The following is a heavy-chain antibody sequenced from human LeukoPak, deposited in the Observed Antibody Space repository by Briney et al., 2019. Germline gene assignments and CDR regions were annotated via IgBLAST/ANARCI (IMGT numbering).Heavy chain of an antibody. CDR3: ARHPGYCSGGSCYYYYYYGMDV. CDR1: GGTFSSYA. V-gene: IGHV1-69*13. J-gene: IGHJ6*04. Sequence: SVKVSCKASGGTFSSYAISWDRHAPGQGLEWMGGIIPIFGTANYAQKFQGRVTITADESTSTAYMELSSLRSEDTAVYYCARHPGYCSGGSCYYYYYYGMDVWGKGTTVTASS. CDR2: IIPIFGTA. D-gene: IGHD2-15*01.